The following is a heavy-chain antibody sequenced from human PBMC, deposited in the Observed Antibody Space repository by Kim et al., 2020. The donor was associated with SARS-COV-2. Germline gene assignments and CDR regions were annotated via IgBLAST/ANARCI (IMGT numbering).Heavy chain of an antibody. V-gene: IGHV1-69*04. CDR1: GGTFSSYA. CDR3: ARGPSGYSGYVNY. J-gene: IGHJ4*02. CDR2: IIPILGIA. D-gene: IGHD5-12*01. Sequence: SVKVSCKASGGTFSSYAISWVRQAPGQGLEWMGRIIPILGIANYAQKFQGRVTITADKSTSTAYMELSSLRSEDTAVYYCARGPSGYSGYVNYWGQGTLVTVSS.